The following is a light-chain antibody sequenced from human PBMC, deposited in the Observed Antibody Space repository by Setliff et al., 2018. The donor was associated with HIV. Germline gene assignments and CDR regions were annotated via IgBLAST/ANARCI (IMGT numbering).Light chain of an antibody. Sequence: QSALTQPPSASGSPGQSVTISCTGTSGDVGEYSFVSWYQHHPGKPPKLVIYGVNKRPSGVPDRFSGSKSGNTASLTVSGLQAEDEADYYCSSYAGSNNVFGTGTKVTVL. CDR1: SGDVGEYSF. J-gene: IGLJ1*01. CDR2: GVN. V-gene: IGLV2-8*01. CDR3: SSYAGSNNV.